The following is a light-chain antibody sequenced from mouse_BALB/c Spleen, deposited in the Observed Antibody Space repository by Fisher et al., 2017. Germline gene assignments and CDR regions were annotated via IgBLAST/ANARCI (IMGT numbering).Light chain of an antibody. CDR3: QQRSSYPFT. CDR1: SSVNY. CDR2: GTS. J-gene: IGKJ4*01. V-gene: IGKV4-68*01. Sequence: IVMTQTTAIMSASLGEKVTMSCRASSSVNYMYWYQQKPGTSPKPWIYGTSNLASGVPARFSGSGSGTSYSLTSSSMEAEDAATYYCQQRSSYPFTFVSGTKLEIK.